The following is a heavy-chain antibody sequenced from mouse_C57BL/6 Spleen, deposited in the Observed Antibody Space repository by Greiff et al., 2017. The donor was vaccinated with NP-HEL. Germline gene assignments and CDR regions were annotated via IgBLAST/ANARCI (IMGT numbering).Heavy chain of an antibody. CDR3: ARHEDRVYYGNFARFAY. Sequence: QVQLQQSGAELVKPGASVKLSCKASGYTFTEYTIHWVKQRSGQGLEWIGWFYPGSGSIKYNEKFKDKATLTADKSSSTVYMELSRLTSEDSAVYFCARHEDRVYYGNFARFAYWGQGTLVTVSA. CDR2: FYPGSGSI. J-gene: IGHJ3*01. V-gene: IGHV1-62-2*01. CDR1: GYTFTEYT. D-gene: IGHD2-1*01.